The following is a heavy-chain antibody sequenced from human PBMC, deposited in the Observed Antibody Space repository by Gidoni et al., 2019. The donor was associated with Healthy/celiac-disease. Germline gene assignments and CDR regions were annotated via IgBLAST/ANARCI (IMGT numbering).Heavy chain of an antibody. V-gene: IGHV1-18*04. CDR2: ISAYNGNT. CDR3: ARDRRDPDYDFWIGYPRPWFDP. J-gene: IGHJ5*02. D-gene: IGHD3-3*01. Sequence: QVQLVQSGAEVKKPGASVKVACKASGYTFTSYGISWVRQAPGQGLEWMGWISAYNGNTNYAQKLQGIVTMTTDTSPSTAYRELRSLRSDATAVYYCARDRRDPDYDFWIGYPRPWFDPWGQGTLVTVSS. CDR1: GYTFTSYG.